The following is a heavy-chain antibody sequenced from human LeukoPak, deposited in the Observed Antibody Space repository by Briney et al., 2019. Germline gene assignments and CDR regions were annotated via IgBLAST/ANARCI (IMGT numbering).Heavy chain of an antibody. Sequence: SETLSLTCTVSGYSISSGYYWGWIRQPPGKGLEWIGSIYHSGSTYYNPSLKSRVTISVDTSKNQFSLKLSSVTAADTAVYYCARVGQQGDYYYYYMDVWGKGTTVTVSS. CDR3: ARVGQQGDYYYYYMDV. CDR2: IYHSGST. V-gene: IGHV4-38-2*02. D-gene: IGHD6-13*01. J-gene: IGHJ6*03. CDR1: GYSISSGYY.